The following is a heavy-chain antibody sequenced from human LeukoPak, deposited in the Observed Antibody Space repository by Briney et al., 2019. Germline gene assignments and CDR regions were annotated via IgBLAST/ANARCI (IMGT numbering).Heavy chain of an antibody. Sequence: PGGSLRLSCAASGFTFDDYAMHWVRQAPGKGLEWVSGISWNSGSIGDADSVKGRFTFSRDNAKNSLYLQMNSLRAEDTALYYCAKDKGLRFLEWLGVFDYWGQGTLVTVSS. CDR3: AKDKGLRFLEWLGVFDY. CDR1: GFTFDDYA. J-gene: IGHJ4*02. CDR2: ISWNSGSI. D-gene: IGHD3-3*01. V-gene: IGHV3-9*01.